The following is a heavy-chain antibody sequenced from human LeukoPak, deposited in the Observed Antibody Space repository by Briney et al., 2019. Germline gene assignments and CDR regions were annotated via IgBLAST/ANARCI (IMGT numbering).Heavy chain of an antibody. V-gene: IGHV4-38-2*02. D-gene: IGHD3-10*01. J-gene: IGHJ6*03. CDR3: ARDADYYGSGSYSSVPRRYYYYYMDV. CDR1: GYSISSGYY. CDR2: IYHSGST. Sequence: SETLSLTCTVSGYSISSGYYWGWIRQPPGKGLEWIGSIYHSGSTYYNPSLKSRVTISVDTSKNQFSLKLSSVTAADTAVYYCARDADYYGSGSYSSVPRRYYYYYMDVWGKGTTVTISS.